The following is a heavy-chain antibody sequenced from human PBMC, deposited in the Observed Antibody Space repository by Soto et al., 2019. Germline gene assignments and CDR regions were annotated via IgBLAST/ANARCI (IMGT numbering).Heavy chain of an antibody. J-gene: IGHJ4*02. Sequence: NPSETLSLTCTVSGGSISSSSYYWGWIRQPPGKGLEWIGSIYYSGSTYYNPSLKSRVTISVDTSKNQFSLKLSSVTAADTAVYYCARLRIGNFDYWGQGTLVTVSS. D-gene: IGHD1-26*01. CDR3: ARLRIGNFDY. V-gene: IGHV4-39*01. CDR2: IYYSGST. CDR1: GGSISSSSYY.